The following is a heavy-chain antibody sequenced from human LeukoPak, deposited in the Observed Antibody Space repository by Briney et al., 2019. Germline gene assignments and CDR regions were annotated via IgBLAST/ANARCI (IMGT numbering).Heavy chain of an antibody. Sequence: SVKVSCKAPGGTFSSYAISWVRQAPGQGLEWMGGIIPIFGTANYAQKFQGRVTITADESTSTAYMELSSLRSEDTAVYYCARLDAWTGYSDAFDIWGQGTMVTVSS. CDR2: IIPIFGTA. D-gene: IGHD3/OR15-3a*01. V-gene: IGHV1-69*13. CDR3: ARLDAWTGYSDAFDI. J-gene: IGHJ3*02. CDR1: GGTFSSYA.